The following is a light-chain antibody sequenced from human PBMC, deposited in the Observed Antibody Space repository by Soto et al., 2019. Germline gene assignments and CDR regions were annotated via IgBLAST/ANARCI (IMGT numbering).Light chain of an antibody. CDR1: RSISDW. CDR2: DAS. J-gene: IGKJ1*01. Sequence: DIQMTQSPSALSASVGDRVTINCRASRSISDWLAWYQQKPGKAPKLLIFDASTLKSGVPSRFSGSGSGTEFTLTITSRQLDDFATYYGLQYDIYSWTFGQGTKV. V-gene: IGKV1-5*01. CDR3: LQYDIYSWT.